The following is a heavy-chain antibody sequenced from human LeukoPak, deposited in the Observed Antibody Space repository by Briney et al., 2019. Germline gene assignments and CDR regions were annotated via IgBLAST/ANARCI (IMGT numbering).Heavy chain of an antibody. CDR3: ARAPITMVRGVIITYNFDY. CDR2: IYTSGST. V-gene: IGHV4-61*02. Sequence: SETLSLTCTVSGGSISSGSYYWSWIRQPAGKGLEWIGRIYTSGSTNYNPSLKSRVTISVDTSKNQFSLKLSSVTAADTAVYYCARAPITMVRGVIITYNFDYWGQGTLVTVSS. D-gene: IGHD3-10*01. J-gene: IGHJ4*02. CDR1: GGSISSGSYY.